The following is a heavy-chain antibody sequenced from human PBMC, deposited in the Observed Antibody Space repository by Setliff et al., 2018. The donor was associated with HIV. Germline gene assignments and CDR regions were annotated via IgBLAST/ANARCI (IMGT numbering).Heavy chain of an antibody. J-gene: IGHJ3*02. CDR2: SNPNTGGT. CDR1: GYMFSIYY. Sequence: GASVKVSCKASGYMFSIYYMHWVRQVPGQGLEWMGWSNPNTGGTKYAQKFQGRVTMTMDTSISTAFMDLSRLRSDDTAVYYCARDPGYKSSWYGAFDIWGQGTMVTVSS. V-gene: IGHV1-2*02. D-gene: IGHD6-13*01. CDR3: ARDPGYKSSWYGAFDI.